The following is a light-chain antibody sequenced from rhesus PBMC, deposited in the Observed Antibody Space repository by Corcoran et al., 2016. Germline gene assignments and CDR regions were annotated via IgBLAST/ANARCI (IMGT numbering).Light chain of an antibody. CDR1: QSVGSY. J-gene: IGKJ2*01. CDR2: GAS. CDR3: QQSSNLYS. Sequence: ETVVTQSPATLSLSSGERATLSGRASQSVGSYLAWYQQKPGQAPRLLSYGASSRATGIPDRFGGSGSGTNFTSTIRSLEPEGVGVYFCQQSSNLYSFGQGTKVEIK. V-gene: IGKV3-24*04.